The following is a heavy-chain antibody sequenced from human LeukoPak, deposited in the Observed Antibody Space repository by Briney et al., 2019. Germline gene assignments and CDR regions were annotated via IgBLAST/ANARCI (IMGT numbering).Heavy chain of an antibody. V-gene: IGHV1-69*05. J-gene: IGHJ6*03. CDR3: ARSSWSSGFYYYYYYMDV. CDR2: IIPIFGTA. D-gene: IGHD3-22*01. CDR1: GGTFSSYA. Sequence: APVKVSCKASGGTFSSYAISWVRQAPGQGLEWMGGIIPIFGTANYAQKFQGRVTITTDESTSTAYMELSSLRSEDTAVYYCARSSWSSGFYYYYYYMDVWGKGTTVTVSS.